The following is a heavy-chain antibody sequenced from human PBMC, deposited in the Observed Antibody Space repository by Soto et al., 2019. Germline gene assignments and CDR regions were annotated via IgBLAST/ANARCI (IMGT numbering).Heavy chain of an antibody. CDR1: GFTFSSYA. Sequence: GGSLRLSCAASGFTFSSYAMHWVRQAPGKGLEWVAVISYDGSNKYYADSVKGRFTISRDNSKNTLYLQMNSLRAEDTAVYYCARGGYSYARYYFDYWGQGTLVTVSS. CDR3: ARGGYSYARYYFDY. J-gene: IGHJ4*02. D-gene: IGHD5-18*01. V-gene: IGHV3-30-3*01. CDR2: ISYDGSNK.